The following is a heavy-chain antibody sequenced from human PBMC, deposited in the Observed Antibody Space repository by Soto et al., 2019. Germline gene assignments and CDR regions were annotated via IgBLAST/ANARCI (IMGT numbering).Heavy chain of an antibody. CDR1: GDSVSSNTAS. CDR2: TYSRSKWYN. D-gene: IGHD5-12*01. J-gene: IGHJ5*02. Sequence: SQTLSLPCAISGDSVSSNTASWNWVRQPPSRGLEWLGRTYSRSKWYNDYAVSVKSRLIINPDTSKNQFSRQLNSVTPEDTAVYYCAKGDNLGPKTGYAFDPWGQGILVTVSS. V-gene: IGHV6-1*01. CDR3: AKGDNLGPKTGYAFDP.